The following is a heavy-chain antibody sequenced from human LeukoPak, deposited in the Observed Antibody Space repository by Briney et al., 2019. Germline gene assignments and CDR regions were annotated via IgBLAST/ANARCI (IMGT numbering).Heavy chain of an antibody. CDR3: TRETSSRYFDY. V-gene: IGHV1-8*01. J-gene: IGHJ4*02. CDR1: GYTLTSYD. Sequence: ASVKVSCKASGYTLTSYDINWVRQATGQGLEWMGWMNPNSGRTGYAQNFQGRITITRDTSISTAYMELSSLRSEDTAVYYCTRETSSRYFDYWGQGTLVTVSS. CDR2: MNPNSGRT.